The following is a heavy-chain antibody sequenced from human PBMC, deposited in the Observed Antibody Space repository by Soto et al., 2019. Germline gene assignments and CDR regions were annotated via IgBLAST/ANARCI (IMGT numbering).Heavy chain of an antibody. Sequence: GGSLRLSCESSGFTISECSMNWVRQAPGKGLEWLAYITIRTGNVLYADSVRGRFTISADNAENSVILQMNSLRDEDSAVYFCVRDRDLYRDMFHADLWGQGTLVTVSS. CDR3: VRDRDLYRDMFHADL. J-gene: IGHJ4*01. D-gene: IGHD3-10*02. V-gene: IGHV3-48*02. CDR1: GFTISECS. CDR2: ITIRTGNV.